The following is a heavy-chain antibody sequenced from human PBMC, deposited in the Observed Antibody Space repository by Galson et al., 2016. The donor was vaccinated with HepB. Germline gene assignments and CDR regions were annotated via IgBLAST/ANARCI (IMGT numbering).Heavy chain of an antibody. V-gene: IGHV1-8*01. CDR2: LNANSGNT. CDR1: GYTFTSYD. J-gene: IGHJ4*02. Sequence: SVKVSCKASGYTFTSYDINWVRQATGQGLEWMGYLNANSGNTGFAQKFQGRVTMTRNTSTSTAYMELSSLRSEDTAVYYCARVERDILAGYALADYWGQGTLVTVSS. CDR3: ARVERDILAGYALADY. D-gene: IGHD3-9*01.